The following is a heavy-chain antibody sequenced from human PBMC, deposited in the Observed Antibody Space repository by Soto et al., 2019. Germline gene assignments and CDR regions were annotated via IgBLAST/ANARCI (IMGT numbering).Heavy chain of an antibody. J-gene: IGHJ6*02. CDR2: IKQDGSEK. Sequence: GGSLRLSCGAAGFTGGGNYRSWVRQDPGKGLEWVANIKQDGSEKYYVDSVKGRFTISRDNAKNSLYLQMNSLRAEDTAVYYCARFYYDSSGYLPSPYYYYYGMDVWGQGTTVTVSS. D-gene: IGHD3-22*01. CDR3: ARFYYDSSGYLPSPYYYYYGMDV. V-gene: IGHV3-7*04. CDR1: GFTGGGNY.